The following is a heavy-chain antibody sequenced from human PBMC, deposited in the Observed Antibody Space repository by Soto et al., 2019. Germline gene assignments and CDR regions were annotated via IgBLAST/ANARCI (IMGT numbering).Heavy chain of an antibody. CDR3: ARENEQWVAADN. Sequence: PGGSLRLSCAASGFTFSSYGMHWVRQAPGKGLEWVSYITSSGSTIYYADSVKGRFTISRDNAKNSLYLQMNSLRAEDTAVYYCARENEQWVAADNWGQGTLVTVSS. D-gene: IGHD6-19*01. J-gene: IGHJ4*02. CDR2: ITSSGSTI. V-gene: IGHV3-48*04. CDR1: GFTFSSYG.